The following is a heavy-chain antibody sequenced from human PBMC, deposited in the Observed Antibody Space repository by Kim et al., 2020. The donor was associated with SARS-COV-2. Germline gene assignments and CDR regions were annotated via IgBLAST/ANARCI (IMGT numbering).Heavy chain of an antibody. Sequence: ASVKVSCKASGYTFTGYYMHWVRQAPGQGLEWMGRIHPNSGGTNYAQTFEGRVTITRDKTINTAYMELSRLRSDDTAVYYCARDRGDYWGQGTLVTVSS. CDR1: GYTFTGYY. CDR3: ARDRGDY. V-gene: IGHV1-2*06. CDR2: IHPNSGGT. D-gene: IGHD3-10*01. J-gene: IGHJ4*02.